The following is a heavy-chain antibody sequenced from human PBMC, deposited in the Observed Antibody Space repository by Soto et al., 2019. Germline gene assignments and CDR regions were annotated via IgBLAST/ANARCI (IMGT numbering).Heavy chain of an antibody. CDR1: GGSISSYY. V-gene: IGHV4-59*08. CDR2: NNYSGST. J-gene: IGHJ3*02. Sequence: PSETLSLTCTVSGGSISSYYWSWIRQPPGKGLERIGSNNYSGSTNYNPSLKIRVTISGDTSKNQFSLKLSSVTAADTSVYYCARHTPPRPDDAFDIWGQGTMVTVSS. CDR3: ARHTPPRPDDAFDI.